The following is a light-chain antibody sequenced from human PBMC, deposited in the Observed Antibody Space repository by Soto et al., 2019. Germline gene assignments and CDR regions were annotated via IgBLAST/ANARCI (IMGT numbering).Light chain of an antibody. CDR2: TAS. J-gene: IGKJ1*01. CDR3: QHYYNYWT. Sequence: DIQMTQSPSTLSASVGDRVTITCRARQSVTGWLALYQQKPGQAPKLLIYTASTLEGGAPSRFSGSGSGTEFTITIRRLQPDDFATYYGQHYYNYWTFGQGTKVYI. V-gene: IGKV1-5*03. CDR1: QSVTGW.